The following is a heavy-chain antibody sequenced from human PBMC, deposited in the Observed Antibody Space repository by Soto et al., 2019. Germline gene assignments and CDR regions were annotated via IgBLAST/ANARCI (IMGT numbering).Heavy chain of an antibody. CDR1: GGTFSRYA. CDR2: IVPLFGTA. CDR3: ARGAYYDSDGYSFFF. J-gene: IGHJ4*02. D-gene: IGHD3-22*01. V-gene: IGHV1-69*13. Sequence: SVKVSCKASGGTFSRYALSWVRQAPGQGPEWMGGIVPLFGTANYAQKFQGRVTITADESTSTAYMELSSLSSEATAVYYCARGAYYDSDGYSFFFWGQGTLVTVSS.